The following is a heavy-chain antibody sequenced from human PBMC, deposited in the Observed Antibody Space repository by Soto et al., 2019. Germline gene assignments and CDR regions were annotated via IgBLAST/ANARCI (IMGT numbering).Heavy chain of an antibody. CDR2: INPSDSYT. V-gene: IGHV5-10-1*01. D-gene: IGHD2-2*02. J-gene: IGHJ5*02. CDR1: GYSFTSYW. Sequence: GESQKISCQGSGYSFTSYWIGWVRQRPGKGLEWMGRINPSDSYTTYSPSFQGHVTISTDKSFSTAYLQWSGLKASDTAMYYCARLGYCTGTSCYTFDPWGQGTLVTVSS. CDR3: ARLGYCTGTSCYTFDP.